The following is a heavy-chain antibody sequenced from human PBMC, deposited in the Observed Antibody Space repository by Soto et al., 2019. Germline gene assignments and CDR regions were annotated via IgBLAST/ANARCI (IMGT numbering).Heavy chain of an antibody. CDR2: INPSGATT. J-gene: IGHJ4*02. V-gene: IGHV1-46*01. CDR1: GYTFTNYQ. Sequence: GASVKVSCKTSGYTFTNYQVHWVRQARGQGFEWMGAINPSGATTTYSQKFQGRVIMTSDTSTTTVYMELGSLRSDDTALYFCVRDISFHDYGDDFWGQGTQVNVSS. D-gene: IGHD4-17*01. CDR3: VRDISFHDYGDDF.